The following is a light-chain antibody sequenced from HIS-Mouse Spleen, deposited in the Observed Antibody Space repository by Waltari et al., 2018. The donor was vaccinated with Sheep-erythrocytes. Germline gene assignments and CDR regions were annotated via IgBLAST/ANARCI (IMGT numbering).Light chain of an antibody. CDR3: QQYYSTPRT. Sequence: DIVMTQSPDSLAVSLGERAPITCKSSQSVLYSSNNKNYLAWYQQKPGQTPKLLIYWASTRESGVPDRFSGSGSGTDFTLTISSLQAEDVAVYYCQQYYSTPRTFGQGTKVEIK. J-gene: IGKJ1*01. CDR1: QSVLYSSNNKNY. CDR2: WAS. V-gene: IGKV4-1*01.